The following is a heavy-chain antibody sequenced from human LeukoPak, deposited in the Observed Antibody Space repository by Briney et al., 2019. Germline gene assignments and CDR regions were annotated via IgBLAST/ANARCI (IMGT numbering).Heavy chain of an antibody. J-gene: IGHJ4*02. D-gene: IGHD2-2*01. CDR3: AGRYCSSTSCYYFDY. V-gene: IGHV4-34*01. CDR2: INHSGST. Sequence: PSETLSLTCAVYGGSFSGYYWSWLRPPPGKGLEWIGEINHSGSTNYNPSLKSRVTISVHTSKNQFSLKLSSVTAADTAVYYCAGRYCSSTSCYYFDYWGQGTLVTVSS. CDR1: GGSFSGYY.